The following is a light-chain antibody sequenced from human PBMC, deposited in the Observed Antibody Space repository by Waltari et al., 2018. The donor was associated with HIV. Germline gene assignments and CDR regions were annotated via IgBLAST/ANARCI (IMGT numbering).Light chain of an antibody. CDR2: EVS. Sequence: QSALTQPASVSGSPGQSITISCTGTNSDLGAYNYVSWYQQHPGKAPKLLIYEVSNRPSGVSNRFSGSTSDTTASLTISGLQAEAEADYYCSSYTGTSTLSVFGPGTKVTVL. CDR1: NSDLGAYNY. CDR3: SSYTGTSTLSV. J-gene: IGLJ1*01. V-gene: IGLV2-14*01.